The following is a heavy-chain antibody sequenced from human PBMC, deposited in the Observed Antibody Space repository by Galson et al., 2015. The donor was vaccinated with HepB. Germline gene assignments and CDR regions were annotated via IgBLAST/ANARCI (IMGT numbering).Heavy chain of an antibody. Sequence: SLRLSCAASGFTFSSYWMSWVRQAPGKGLEWVANIKQDGSEKYYVDSVKGRFTISRDNAKNSLYLQMNSLRAEDTAVYYCARSRGADIVVPYDAFDIWGQGTMVTVSS. CDR3: ARSRGADIVVPYDAFDI. J-gene: IGHJ3*02. CDR1: GFTFSSYW. CDR2: IKQDGSEK. V-gene: IGHV3-7*01. D-gene: IGHD2-2*01.